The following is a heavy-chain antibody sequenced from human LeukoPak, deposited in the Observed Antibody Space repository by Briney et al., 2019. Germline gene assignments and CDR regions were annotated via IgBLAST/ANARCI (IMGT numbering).Heavy chain of an antibody. J-gene: IGHJ3*01. CDR3: ARNPRNSYGYDAFDV. CDR1: GGSITSGSYY. D-gene: IGHD5-18*01. Sequence: SETLSLTCTVSGGSITSGSYYWGWIRQPPGKGLQWIGSIYYSGSTYYNPSLKSRVTISVDTSKNQFSLRLSSVTATDTAVYYCARNPRNSYGYDAFDVWGQGTMVTVSS. V-gene: IGHV4-39*01. CDR2: IYYSGST.